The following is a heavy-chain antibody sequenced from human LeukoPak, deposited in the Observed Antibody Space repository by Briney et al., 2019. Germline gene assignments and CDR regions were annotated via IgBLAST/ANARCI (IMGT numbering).Heavy chain of an antibody. J-gene: IGHJ6*03. CDR2: ISAYNGNT. CDR3: ARVVGGAYYYYHYMDV. D-gene: IGHD3-16*01. Sequence: GASVKVSCKASGYTFTSYGISWVRQAPGQGLEWMGWISAYNGNTNYAQKLQGRVTITTDTSTSTAYLELRSLRSDDTAVYYCARVVGGAYYYYHYMDVWGKGTTVTVSS. V-gene: IGHV1-18*01. CDR1: GYTFTSYG.